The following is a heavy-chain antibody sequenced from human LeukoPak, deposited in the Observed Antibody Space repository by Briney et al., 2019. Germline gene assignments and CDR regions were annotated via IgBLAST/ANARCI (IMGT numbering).Heavy chain of an antibody. J-gene: IGHJ6*02. V-gene: IGHV1-24*01. CDR1: GYTLTELS. D-gene: IGHD2-2*01. CDR2: FDPEDGET. CDR3: ATKGCCSSTSCPNYYYYYGMDV. Sequence: ASVKVSCKVSGYTLTELSMHWVRQAPGKGLEWMGGFDPEDGETIYAQKFQGRVTMTEDTSTDTAYMELSSLRSEDTAVYYCATKGCCSSTSCPNYYYYYGMDVWGQGTTVTVSS.